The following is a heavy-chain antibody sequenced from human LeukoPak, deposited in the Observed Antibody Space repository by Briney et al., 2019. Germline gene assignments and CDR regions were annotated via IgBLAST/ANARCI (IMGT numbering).Heavy chain of an antibody. Sequence: SVKVSCEASGGTFSSYAISWVRQAPGQGLEWMGRIIPILGIANYAQKFQGRVTITADKSTSTAYMELSSLRSEDTAVYYCARGSPFQWLSQTFDYWGQGTLVTVSS. CDR2: IIPILGIA. J-gene: IGHJ4*02. V-gene: IGHV1-69*04. CDR1: GGTFSSYA. D-gene: IGHD6-19*01. CDR3: ARGSPFQWLSQTFDY.